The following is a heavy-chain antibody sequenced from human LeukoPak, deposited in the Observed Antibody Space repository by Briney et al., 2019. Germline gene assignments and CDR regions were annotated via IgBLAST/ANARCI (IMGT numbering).Heavy chain of an antibody. Sequence: GGTLRLSCAASGFTFSSYGMSWVRQAPGKGLEWVSSISSSSSYIYYADSVKGRFTISRDNAKNSLYLQMNSLRAEDTAVYYCARQGGSYTIDYWGQGTLVTVSS. CDR2: ISSSSSYI. CDR1: GFTFSSYG. CDR3: ARQGGSYTIDY. J-gene: IGHJ4*02. D-gene: IGHD1-26*01. V-gene: IGHV3-21*01.